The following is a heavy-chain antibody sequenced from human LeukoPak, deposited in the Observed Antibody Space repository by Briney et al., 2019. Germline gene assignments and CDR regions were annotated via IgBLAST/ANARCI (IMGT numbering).Heavy chain of an antibody. CDR3: SLTGYYRGIDTY. Sequence: GGSLRLSCTASGFTFGDYAMSWFRQAPGKGLEWVGFIRSKAYGGTTEYAASVKGRFAISRDDSKSIAYLQMNSLKTEDTAVYYCSLTGYYRGIDTYWGQGTLVTVSS. J-gene: IGHJ4*02. V-gene: IGHV3-49*03. CDR1: GFTFGDYA. CDR2: IRSKAYGGTT. D-gene: IGHD3-9*01.